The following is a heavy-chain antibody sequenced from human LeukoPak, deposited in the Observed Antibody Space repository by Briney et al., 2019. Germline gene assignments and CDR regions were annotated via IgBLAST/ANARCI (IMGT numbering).Heavy chain of an antibody. Sequence: GGSLKISCQGSGYSFTTYWIAWVRQMPGKGLEWMGIIYPGDSDTRYSPSFQGQVTISAAKSINTAYLQWDSLKASDTATYFCARRRGSLYSFDYWGQGTLVTVPS. CDR2: IYPGDSDT. CDR3: ARRRGSLYSFDY. D-gene: IGHD3-16*01. CDR1: GYSFTTYW. V-gene: IGHV5-51*01. J-gene: IGHJ4*02.